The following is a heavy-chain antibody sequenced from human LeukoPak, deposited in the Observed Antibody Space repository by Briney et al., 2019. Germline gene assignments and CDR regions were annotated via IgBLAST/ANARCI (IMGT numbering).Heavy chain of an antibody. CDR3: AKGQYCSGGSCYSGYYYYGMDV. J-gene: IGHJ6*02. D-gene: IGHD2-15*01. CDR2: ISGSGGST. Sequence: GGSLRLSCAASGFTFSSYAMSWVRQAPGKGLEWVSAISGSGGSTYYADSVKGRFTISRANSRNTLYLQMNSLRAEDTAVYYCAKGQYCSGGSCYSGYYYYGMDVWGQGTTVTVSS. V-gene: IGHV3-23*01. CDR1: GFTFSSYA.